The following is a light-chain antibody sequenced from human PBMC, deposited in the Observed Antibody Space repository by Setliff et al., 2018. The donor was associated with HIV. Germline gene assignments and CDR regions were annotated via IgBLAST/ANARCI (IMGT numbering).Light chain of an antibody. Sequence: QSVLTQPASVSGSPGQSITLSCTGTSSDVGSYNLVSWFQQHPGKAPKLIIYEVSKRPSGVSSRFSGSKSGNTASLTISGLQAEDEADYYCCSYAGRYTPDVFGTGTKVTVL. CDR3: CSYAGRYTPDV. CDR1: SSDVGSYNL. V-gene: IGLV2-23*02. CDR2: EVS. J-gene: IGLJ1*01.